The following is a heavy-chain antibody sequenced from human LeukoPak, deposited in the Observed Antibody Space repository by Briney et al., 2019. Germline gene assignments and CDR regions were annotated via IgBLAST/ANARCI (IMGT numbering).Heavy chain of an antibody. D-gene: IGHD2-2*01. CDR3: ARDSGCSSTSSSLGIAFDI. CDR1: GGSISSYY. J-gene: IGHJ3*02. V-gene: IGHV4-4*07. Sequence: SETQSLTCTVSGGSISSYYWSWIRQPAGKGLEWIGRIYTSGSTNYNPSLKSRVTMSVDTSKNQFSLKLSSVTAADTAVYYCARDSGCSSTSSSLGIAFDIWGQGTMVTVSS. CDR2: IYTSGST.